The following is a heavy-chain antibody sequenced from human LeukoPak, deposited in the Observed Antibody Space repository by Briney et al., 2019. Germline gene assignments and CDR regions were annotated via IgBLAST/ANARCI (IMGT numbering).Heavy chain of an antibody. D-gene: IGHD3-16*01. CDR2: IYYSGST. V-gene: IGHV4-39*01. J-gene: IGHJ4*02. Sequence: PSETLSLTCTVSGGSISSSSYYWGWIPQPPGKGLECIGSIYYSGSTYYNTSLKSRVTISVDTSKNQFSLKLSSVTAADTAVYYCARRGDDDYWGQGTLVTVSS. CDR3: ARRGDDDY. CDR1: GGSISSSSYY.